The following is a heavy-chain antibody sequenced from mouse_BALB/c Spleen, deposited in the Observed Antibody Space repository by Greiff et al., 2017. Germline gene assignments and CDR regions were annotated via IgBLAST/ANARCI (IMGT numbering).Heavy chain of an antibody. Sequence: EVQLVESGGGLVQPGGSRKLSCAASGFTFSSFGMHWVRQAPEKGLEWVAYISSGSSTIYYADTVKGRFTISRDNPKNTLFLQMTSLRSEDTAMYYCARRDGNSPYAMDYWGQGTSVTVSS. CDR1: GFTFSSFG. D-gene: IGHD2-1*01. CDR3: ARRDGNSPYAMDY. J-gene: IGHJ4*01. CDR2: ISSGSSTI. V-gene: IGHV5-17*02.